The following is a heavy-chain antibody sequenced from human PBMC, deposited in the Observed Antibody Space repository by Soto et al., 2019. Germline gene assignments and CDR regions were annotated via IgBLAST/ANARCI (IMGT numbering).Heavy chain of an antibody. V-gene: IGHV3-23*01. CDR1: GFTFSSYA. J-gene: IGHJ4*02. CDR3: AKDYDYQIVVVIFDY. CDR2: ISGSGGST. Sequence: EVQLLESGGGLVQPGGSLRLSCAASGFTFSSYAMSWVRQAPGKGLKWVSAISGSGGSTYYADSVKGRFTISRDNSKNTLYLQMNSLRVEDTAVYYCAKDYDYQIVVVIFDYWGQGTLVTVSS. D-gene: IGHD3-22*01.